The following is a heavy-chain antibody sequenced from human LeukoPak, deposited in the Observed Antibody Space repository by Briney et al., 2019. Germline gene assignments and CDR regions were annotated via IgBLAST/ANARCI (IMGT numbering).Heavy chain of an antibody. J-gene: IGHJ4*02. CDR2: INTNTGNP. V-gene: IGHV7-4-1*02. CDR3: ARDDPNGYPHHFDY. Sequence: ASVKVSCKASGYTFTSYAMNWVRQAPGQGLEWMGWINTNTGNPTYAQGFTGRFVFSLDTSVSTAYLQISSLKAEDTAVYYCARDDPNGYPHHFDYWGQGTLVTVSS. CDR1: GYTFTSYA. D-gene: IGHD5-24*01.